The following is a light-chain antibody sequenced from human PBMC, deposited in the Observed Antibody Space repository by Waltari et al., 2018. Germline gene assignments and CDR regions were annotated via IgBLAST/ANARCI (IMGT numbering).Light chain of an antibody. CDR3: QQHYSTPLT. CDR1: QSVLYSSNNKNY. J-gene: IGKJ4*01. Sequence: DIVMTQSPDSLAVSLGERATINCKSSQSVLYSSNNKNYLAWYQQKPGQPPKLLIYWASTRESGVPDRFSGSGSGTDFTRTISSLQAEDVAVYYCQQHYSTPLTFGGGTKVEIK. CDR2: WAS. V-gene: IGKV4-1*01.